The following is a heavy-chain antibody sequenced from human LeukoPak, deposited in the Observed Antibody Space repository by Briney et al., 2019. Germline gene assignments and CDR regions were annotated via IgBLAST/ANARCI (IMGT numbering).Heavy chain of an antibody. CDR1: GFTFSSYS. CDR3: ARQAVTTGEINDY. J-gene: IGHJ4*02. D-gene: IGHD4-17*01. CDR2: ISSSSSTI. V-gene: IGHV3-48*01. Sequence: GGSLRLSCAASGFTFSSYSMNRVRQAPGKGLEWVSYISSSSSTIYYADSVKGRFTISRDNAKNSLYLQMNSLRAEDTAVYYCARQAVTTGEINDYWGQGTLVTVSS.